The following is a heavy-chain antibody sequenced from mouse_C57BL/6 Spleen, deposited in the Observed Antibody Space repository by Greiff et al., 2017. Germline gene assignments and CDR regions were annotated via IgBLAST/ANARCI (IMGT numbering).Heavy chain of an antibody. CDR3: ARRRMGDYGGWFAY. D-gene: IGHD2-4*01. CDR2: IYPGDGDT. Sequence: VQLVESGAELVKPGASVKISCKASGYAFSSYWMNWVKQRPGKGLEWIGQIYPGDGDTNYNGKFKGKATLTADKSSSTAYMQLSSLTSEDSAVYFCARRRMGDYGGWFAYWGQGTLVTVSA. V-gene: IGHV1-80*01. J-gene: IGHJ3*01. CDR1: GYAFSSYW.